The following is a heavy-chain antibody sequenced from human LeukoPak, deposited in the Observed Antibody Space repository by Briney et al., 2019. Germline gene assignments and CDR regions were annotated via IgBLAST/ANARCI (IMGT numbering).Heavy chain of an antibody. Sequence: GGSLRLSCAAPGFTVSSNYMSWVRQAPGKGLEWVSVIYSGGSTYYADSVKGRFTISRDNSKNTLYLQMNSLRAEDTAVYYCAGSGSDTTDAFDIWGQGTMVTVSS. J-gene: IGHJ3*02. V-gene: IGHV3-53*01. CDR3: AGSGSDTTDAFDI. D-gene: IGHD6-19*01. CDR2: IYSGGST. CDR1: GFTVSSNY.